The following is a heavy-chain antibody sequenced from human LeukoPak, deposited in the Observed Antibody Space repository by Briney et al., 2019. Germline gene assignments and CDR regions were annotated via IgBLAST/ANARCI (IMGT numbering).Heavy chain of an antibody. CDR3: ARGGLPVFYYYLDV. D-gene: IGHD5/OR15-5a*01. J-gene: IGHJ6*03. CDR2: INPISGGT. V-gene: IGHV1-2*02. Sequence: GASLKVSCKASGYTFTDYFLHWVRQAPGQGLEWVGWINPISGGTNYAQKFQDRVSMTRDTSISTTFMEVTSLRSDDTAIYYCARGGLPVFYYYLDVWGKGTMVTVSS. CDR1: GYTFTDYF.